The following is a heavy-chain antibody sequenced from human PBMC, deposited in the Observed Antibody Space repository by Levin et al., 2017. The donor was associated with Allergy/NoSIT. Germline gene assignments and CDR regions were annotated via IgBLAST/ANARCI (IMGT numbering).Heavy chain of an antibody. Sequence: QSGGSLRLSCAASGFTFDDYAMHWVRQAPGKGLELVSVISWNSDNIGYADSVKGRFTISRDNAKNSLYLQMNSLRTEDTALYYCAKAGRRRSLTGDCDYWGQGTLVTVSS. J-gene: IGHJ4*02. D-gene: IGHD7-27*01. V-gene: IGHV3-9*01. CDR1: GFTFDDYA. CDR3: AKAGRRRSLTGDCDY. CDR2: ISWNSDNI.